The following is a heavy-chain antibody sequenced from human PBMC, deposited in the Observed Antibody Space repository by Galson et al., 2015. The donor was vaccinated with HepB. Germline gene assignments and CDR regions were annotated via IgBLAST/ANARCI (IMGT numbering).Heavy chain of an antibody. D-gene: IGHD6-13*01. CDR2: IRYDGSNK. J-gene: IGHJ3*02. CDR3: AKRKGRAAAVLVGAFDI. Sequence: SLRLSCAASGFTFSSYGMHWVRQAPGKGLEWVAFIRYDGSNKYYADSVKGRFTISRDNSKNTLYLQMNSLRAEDTAVYYCAKRKGRAAAVLVGAFDIWGQGTMVTVSS. V-gene: IGHV3-30*02. CDR1: GFTFSSYG.